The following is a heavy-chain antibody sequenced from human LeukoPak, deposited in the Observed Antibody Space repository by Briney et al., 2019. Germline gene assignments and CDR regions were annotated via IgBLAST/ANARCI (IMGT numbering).Heavy chain of an antibody. V-gene: IGHV3-30*18. CDR1: GFTFSSYG. CDR3: VKDGIRYFDA. CDR2: ISYEGSNQ. Sequence: GGSLRLSCAASGFTFSSYGMHWVRQAPGKGLEWVAIISYEGSNQYYAESVKGRFTLTRDNSKNTLYLQMNSLRAADTAIYYCVKDGIRYFDAWGQGTLVTVSS. D-gene: IGHD3-9*01. J-gene: IGHJ5*02.